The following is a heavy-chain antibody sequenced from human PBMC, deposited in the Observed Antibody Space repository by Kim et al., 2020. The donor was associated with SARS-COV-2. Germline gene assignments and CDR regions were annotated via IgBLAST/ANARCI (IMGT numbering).Heavy chain of an antibody. Sequence: YANFARGRFTVSRDNSRNPLDLQMNSLTAEDTALYFCAKDHPSSGWPTFDSWGQGTLVTVSS. CDR3: AKDHPSSGWPTFDS. V-gene: IGHV3-23*01. D-gene: IGHD6-19*01. J-gene: IGHJ4*02.